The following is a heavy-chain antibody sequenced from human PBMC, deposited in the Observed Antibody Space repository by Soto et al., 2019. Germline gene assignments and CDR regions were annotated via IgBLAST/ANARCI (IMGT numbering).Heavy chain of an antibody. CDR3: AREVGLWFGELKDYYYGMDV. D-gene: IGHD3-10*01. CDR1: GYTFTSYG. J-gene: IGHJ6*02. Sequence: ASVKVSCKASGYTFTSYGISWVRQAPGQGLEWMGWNSAYNGNTNYAQKLQGRVTMTTDTSTSTAYMELRSLRSDDTAVYYCAREVGLWFGELKDYYYGMDVWGQGTTVTVSS. CDR2: NSAYNGNT. V-gene: IGHV1-18*01.